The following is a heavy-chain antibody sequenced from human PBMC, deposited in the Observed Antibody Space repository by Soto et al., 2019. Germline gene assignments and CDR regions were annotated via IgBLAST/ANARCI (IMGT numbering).Heavy chain of an antibody. Sequence: QLQLQESGPGLVKPSETLSLTCTVSGGSISSSSYYWGWIRQPPGKGLEWIGSIYYSGSTYYNPSLKSRVPMSVDTSKNHFSLKLSPVTAADEALYYGAGHPSGYSGYDSDYWGQGTLVTVSS. D-gene: IGHD5-12*01. V-gene: IGHV4-39*01. CDR3: AGHPSGYSGYDSDY. CDR1: GGSISSSSYY. J-gene: IGHJ4*02. CDR2: IYYSGST.